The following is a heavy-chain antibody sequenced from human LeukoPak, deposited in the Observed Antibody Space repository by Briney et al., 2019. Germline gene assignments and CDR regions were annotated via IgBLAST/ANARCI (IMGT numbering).Heavy chain of an antibody. V-gene: IGHV4-4*07. D-gene: IGHD3-22*01. CDR1: GGSISSYY. J-gene: IGHJ4*02. CDR2: IYTSGST. CDR3: ASFYDSSRGFDY. Sequence: PSETLSLTCTVSGGSISSYYWSWIRQPAGKRLEWIGRIYTSGSTNYNPSLKSRVTMSVDTSKNQFSLKLSSVTAADMAVYYCASFYDSSRGFDYWGQGTLVTVSS.